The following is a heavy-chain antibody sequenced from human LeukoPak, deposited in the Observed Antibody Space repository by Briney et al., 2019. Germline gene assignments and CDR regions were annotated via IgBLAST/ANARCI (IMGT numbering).Heavy chain of an antibody. CDR2: IYYSGST. V-gene: IGHV4-59*01. Sequence: SETLSLTCTVSGGSISSYYWSWIRQPAGKGLEWIGYIYYSGSTNYNPSLKSRVTISVDTSKNQFSLKLSSVTAADTAVYYCASVYSTSRFQGSYFDYWGQGTLVTVSS. J-gene: IGHJ4*02. D-gene: IGHD6-6*01. CDR3: ASVYSTSRFQGSYFDY. CDR1: GGSISSYY.